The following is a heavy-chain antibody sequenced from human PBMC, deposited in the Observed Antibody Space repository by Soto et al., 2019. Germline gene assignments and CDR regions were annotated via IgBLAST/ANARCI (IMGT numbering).Heavy chain of an antibody. CDR2: IYYSGST. CDR1: SDSISSYY. D-gene: IGHD6-6*01. Sequence: PSETLSLTCTVSSDSISSYYWSWIRQPPGKGLEWIGYIYYSGSTNYNPSLKSRVTISVDTSKNQFSLKLSSVTAADTAVYYCARASIAARPGWFDPWGQGTLVTVS. V-gene: IGHV4-59*01. CDR3: ARASIAARPGWFDP. J-gene: IGHJ5*02.